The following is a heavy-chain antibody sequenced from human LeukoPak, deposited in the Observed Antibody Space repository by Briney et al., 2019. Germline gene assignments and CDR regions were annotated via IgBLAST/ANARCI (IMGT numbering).Heavy chain of an antibody. CDR2: IYRSGST. Sequence: SQTLSLXCTVSGGSISSGSYYWSWIRQPPGRGLEWIGNIYRSGSTSYNPSLKSRVTISVDTSKNPFSLKVNSVTAADTAVYYCARRHSSGWFYYWGQGTLVTVSS. J-gene: IGHJ4*02. CDR1: GGSISSGSYY. V-gene: IGHV4-39*07. CDR3: ARRHSSGWFYY. D-gene: IGHD6-19*01.